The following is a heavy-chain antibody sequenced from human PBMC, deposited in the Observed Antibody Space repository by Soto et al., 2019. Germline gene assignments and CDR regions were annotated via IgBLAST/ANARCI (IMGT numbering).Heavy chain of an antibody. CDR3: APLSVSLSGPYGIHV. V-gene: IGHV4-4*07. Sequence: SETLSLTCRVSGAYISDFSWSWIRQPAGKGLEWIGRITINGNTQKNPSFKSRVTLSVDTSKNQFSVRLNSVTASDTAVYYCAPLSVSLSGPYGIHVWGQGTTVTVSS. CDR1: GAYISDFS. CDR2: ITINGNT. D-gene: IGHD2-15*01. J-gene: IGHJ6*02.